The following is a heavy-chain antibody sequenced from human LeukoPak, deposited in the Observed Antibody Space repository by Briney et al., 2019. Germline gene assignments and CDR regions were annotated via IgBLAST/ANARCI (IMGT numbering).Heavy chain of an antibody. V-gene: IGHV3-48*04. Sequence: GGSLRLSCAASGFTFSSYSMNWVRQAPGKGLEWVSYISSSSSTIYYADSVKGRFTISRDNAKNSPYLQMSSLTVDDTAVYYCAREVSTSWFDPWGQGTLVTVSS. CDR3: AREVSTSWFDP. D-gene: IGHD5/OR15-5a*01. CDR1: GFTFSSYS. J-gene: IGHJ5*02. CDR2: ISSSSSTI.